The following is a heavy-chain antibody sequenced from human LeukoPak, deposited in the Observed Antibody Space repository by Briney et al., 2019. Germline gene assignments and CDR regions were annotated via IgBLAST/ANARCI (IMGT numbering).Heavy chain of an antibody. CDR2: INPNNSGT. D-gene: IGHD2-15*01. CDR3: ARVNVAVVRGVSSFET. Sequence: ASVNDSCQASGYTFTGYYIQWVRQAPGQGLEWMGWINPNNSGTNYARKFQGRVTLTRDTSVSTAYMELSRLTSDDTALYYCARVNVAVVRGVSSFETWGAGTLVTVSS. V-gene: IGHV1-2*02. J-gene: IGHJ5*02. CDR1: GYTFTGYY.